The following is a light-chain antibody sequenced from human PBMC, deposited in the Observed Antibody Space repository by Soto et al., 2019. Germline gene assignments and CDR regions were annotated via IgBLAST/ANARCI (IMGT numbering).Light chain of an antibody. CDR2: GAS. J-gene: IGKJ4*01. V-gene: IGKV3-20*01. CDR3: HQYGSSSRT. CDR1: HSVGSNY. Sequence: EIVLTQSPGTLSLSPGERATLSCRASHSVGSNYLAWYQQKPGQAPRLLIYGASSRATGIPDRFSGSGSGTDFTLTISRLEPEDFAVYYCHQYGSSSRTFGGGTKVEIK.